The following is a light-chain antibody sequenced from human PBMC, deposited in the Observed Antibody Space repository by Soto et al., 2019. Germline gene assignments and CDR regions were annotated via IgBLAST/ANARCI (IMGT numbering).Light chain of an antibody. V-gene: IGKV3-11*01. CDR1: QSVKTF. CDR3: QQRSNWPPIT. Sequence: IVLTQSPATLSLSPGERATLSCRASQSVKTFLVRYQQRPGQAPRLLIYDASHRAAGIPARFSGSGFGTDFTLTISSLEPEDAAVYYCQQRSNWPPITFGQGTRLEIK. J-gene: IGKJ5*01. CDR2: DAS.